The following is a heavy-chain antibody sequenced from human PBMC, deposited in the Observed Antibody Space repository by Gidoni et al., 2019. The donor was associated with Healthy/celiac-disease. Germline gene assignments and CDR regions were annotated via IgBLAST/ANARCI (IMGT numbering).Heavy chain of an antibody. CDR2: IYHSGST. CDR1: GYSISSGYY. CDR3: ARHTTTVVTSSYFDY. Sequence: QVQLQESGPGLVKPSETLSLTCAVSGYSISSGYYWGWIRQPPGKGLEWIGSIYHSGSTYYNPSLKSRVTISVDTSKNQFSLKLSSVTAADTAVYYCARHTTTVVTSSYFDYWGQGTLVTVSS. V-gene: IGHV4-38-2*01. J-gene: IGHJ4*02. D-gene: IGHD4-17*01.